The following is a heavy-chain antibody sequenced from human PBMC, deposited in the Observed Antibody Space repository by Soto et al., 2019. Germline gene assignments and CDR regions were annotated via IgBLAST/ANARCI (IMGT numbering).Heavy chain of an antibody. Sequence: SETLSLTCAVYGGSFSGYYWSWIRQPPGKGLEWIGEINHSGSSYSNPSLKSRLSMSVDTSKNQFSLTMKSVTAADTGVYYCASHPLNWSDADSWGQGVLVTVSS. CDR2: INHSGSS. J-gene: IGHJ4*02. V-gene: IGHV4-34*01. CDR3: ASHPLNWSDADS. D-gene: IGHD1-1*01. CDR1: GGSFSGYY.